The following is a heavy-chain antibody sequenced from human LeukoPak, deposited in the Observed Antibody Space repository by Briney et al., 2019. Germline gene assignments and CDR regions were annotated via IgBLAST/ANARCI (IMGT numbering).Heavy chain of an antibody. CDR2: INDRGSS. Sequence: SETLSLTCVVFGGSFSGYYWSWLRQRPGKGVEWIGQINDRGSSHYNPSLRSRVTLSVDPSTTPFSLKLTSVPAANTAVYSCAPDKFCSDTGSCNIGLFNFWGQGALVTVSS. CDR1: GGSFSGYY. J-gene: IGHJ4*02. CDR3: APDKFCSDTGSCNIGLFNF. D-gene: IGHD2-15*01. V-gene: IGHV4-34*01.